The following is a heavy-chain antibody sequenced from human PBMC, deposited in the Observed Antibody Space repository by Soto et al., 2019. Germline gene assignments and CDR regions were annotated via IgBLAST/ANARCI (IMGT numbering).Heavy chain of an antibody. V-gene: IGHV1-18*01. CDR1: GYTFTSYG. Sequence: ASVKVSCKASGYTFTSYGISWVRQAPGQGLEWMGWISAYNGNTNYAQKLQGRVTMTTDTSTSTAYMEMRSLRSDDTAVYYCGRRRQQGTSTSLYYYYGMDVWGQGTTVTVSS. CDR3: GRRRQQGTSTSLYYYYGMDV. D-gene: IGHD6-13*01. J-gene: IGHJ6*02. CDR2: ISAYNGNT.